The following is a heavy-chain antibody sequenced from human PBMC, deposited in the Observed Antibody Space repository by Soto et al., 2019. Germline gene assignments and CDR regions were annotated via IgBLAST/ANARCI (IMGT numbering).Heavy chain of an antibody. Sequence: SVKVSCKASGYTFTSYYMHWVRQAPGQGLEWMGGIIPIIGTTNYAQKFQGRVTITGDDSMSTAYMELSSLRSEDTAVYYCARVPDYMDVWGKGATVTVSS. J-gene: IGHJ6*03. V-gene: IGHV1-69*13. CDR3: ARVPDYMDV. CDR1: GYTFTSYY. CDR2: IIPIIGTT.